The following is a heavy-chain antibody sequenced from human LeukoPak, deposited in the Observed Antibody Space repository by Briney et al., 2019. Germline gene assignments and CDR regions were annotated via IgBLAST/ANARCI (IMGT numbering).Heavy chain of an antibody. CDR1: GFTFGSYT. CDR3: VKNVGYCSSSSCSRLYFHS. CDR2: IPGSSSPK. D-gene: IGHD2-15*01. J-gene: IGHJ4*02. V-gene: IGHV3-23*01. Sequence: GGSLRLSCAASGFTFGSYTMSWVRQAPGKGLEWVSSIPGSSSPKYYADSVKGRFTSSRDNSKNTLYLHLTSLRVEDTAVYYSVKNVGYCSSSSCSRLYFHSWGQGSLVTVSP.